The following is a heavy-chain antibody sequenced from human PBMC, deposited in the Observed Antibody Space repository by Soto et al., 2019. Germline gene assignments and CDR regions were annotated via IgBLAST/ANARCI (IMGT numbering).Heavy chain of an antibody. Sequence: GGSLRLSCAASEFTFSSYWMHWVRQAPGRGLVWVSRINPGGSITTYADSVKGRFTISRDNAKNTLYLQMNSLRGDDTAVYYCATVPTGKYGVWNSWGQGTLVTVSS. V-gene: IGHV3-74*01. CDR3: ATVPTGKYGVWNS. J-gene: IGHJ4*02. CDR2: INPGGSIT. CDR1: EFTFSSYW. D-gene: IGHD2-8*01.